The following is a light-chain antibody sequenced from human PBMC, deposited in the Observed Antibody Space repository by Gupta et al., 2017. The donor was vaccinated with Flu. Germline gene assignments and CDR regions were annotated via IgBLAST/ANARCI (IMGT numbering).Light chain of an antibody. CDR1: SSDVGAYNY. CDR3: SSYAGGNIGL. J-gene: IGLJ3*02. V-gene: IGLV2-8*01. CDR2: EVS. Sequence: QSALTQPPSASGSPGQSVTISCTGTSSDVGAYNYVSWYQQHPGKAPKVMIHEVSKRPSGVPDRFSGSKSGNTASLTVSGLQADDEADYYCSSYAGGNIGLFGGGTKLTVL.